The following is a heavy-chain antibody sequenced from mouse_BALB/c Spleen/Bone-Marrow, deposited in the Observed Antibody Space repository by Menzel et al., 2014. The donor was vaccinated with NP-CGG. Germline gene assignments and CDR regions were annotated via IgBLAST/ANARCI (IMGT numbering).Heavy chain of an antibody. CDR1: GYTFXNYW. V-gene: IGHV1-9*01. CDR2: ILPGSGSS. CDR3: ARGIRNYFDY. J-gene: IGHJ2*01. D-gene: IGHD3-2*02. Sequence: VQLQQSGAELMKPGASVKISCKATGYTFXNYWIEWVKQRPGHGLEWIGEILPGSGSSQYNEKFEGKATFTADTSSNTAYMQLSSLTSEDSAVYYCARGIRNYFDYWGQGTTLTVSS.